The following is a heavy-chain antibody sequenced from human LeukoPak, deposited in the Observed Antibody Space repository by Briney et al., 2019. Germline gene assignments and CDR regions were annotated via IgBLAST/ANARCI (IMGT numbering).Heavy chain of an antibody. Sequence: SETLSLTCAVYGGSFSGYYWSWIRQPPGKGLEWIGEINHSGSTNYNPSLKSRVTISVDTSKNQFSLKLGSVTAADTAVYYCAREHCSGGSCYSIYYYYYMDVWGKGTTVTVSS. CDR3: AREHCSGGSCYSIYYYYYMDV. V-gene: IGHV4-34*01. CDR1: GGSFSGYY. D-gene: IGHD2-15*01. CDR2: INHSGST. J-gene: IGHJ6*03.